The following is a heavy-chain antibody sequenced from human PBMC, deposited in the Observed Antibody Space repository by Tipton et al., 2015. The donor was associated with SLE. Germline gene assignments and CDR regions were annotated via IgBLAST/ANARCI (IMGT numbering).Heavy chain of an antibody. J-gene: IGHJ3*02. CDR1: GFTFDDYG. Sequence: LRLSCAASGFTFDDYGMHWVRQAPGKGLEWVSGISWNSGSTGYADSVKGRFTISRDNAKNSLYLQMNSLTVEDTALYYCVKDIDLWLLRGALDIWGQGTMVTVSS. V-gene: IGHV3-9*01. CDR3: VKDIDLWLLRGALDI. D-gene: IGHD3-10*01. CDR2: ISWNSGST.